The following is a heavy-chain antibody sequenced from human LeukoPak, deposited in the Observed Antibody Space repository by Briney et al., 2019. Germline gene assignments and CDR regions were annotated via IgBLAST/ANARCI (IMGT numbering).Heavy chain of an antibody. Sequence: SETLSLTCTVSGGSISSYYWSWIRQPPGKGLEWIGYIYYTGSTNYNPSLKSRVTISVDTSNNQFSLKLSSVTAADTAVYYCARRIAVAAGKPLHFDYWGQGTLVTVSS. V-gene: IGHV4-59*12. CDR3: ARRIAVAAGKPLHFDY. J-gene: IGHJ4*02. D-gene: IGHD6-19*01. CDR1: GGSISSYY. CDR2: IYYTGST.